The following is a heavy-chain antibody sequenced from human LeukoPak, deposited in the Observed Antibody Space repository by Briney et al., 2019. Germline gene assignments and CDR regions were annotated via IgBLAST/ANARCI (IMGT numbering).Heavy chain of an antibody. CDR2: ISGSGGST. Sequence: GGSLRLXCAASGFTFSSYAMSWVRQAPGKGLEWVSAISGSGGSTYYADSVKGRITISRDNSKNTLYLQMNSLRAEDTAVYYCAKDLVGATSNFDYWGQGTLVTVSS. CDR1: GFTFSSYA. D-gene: IGHD1-26*01. V-gene: IGHV3-23*01. J-gene: IGHJ4*02. CDR3: AKDLVGATSNFDY.